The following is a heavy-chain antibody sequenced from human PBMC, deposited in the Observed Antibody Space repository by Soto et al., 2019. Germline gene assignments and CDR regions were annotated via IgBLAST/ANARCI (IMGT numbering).Heavy chain of an antibody. CDR2: IYYSGST. J-gene: IGHJ4*02. D-gene: IGHD3-22*01. CDR3: ARAYRAYYYDSSGYFDY. CDR1: GGSVSSGSYS. V-gene: IGHV4-61*01. Sequence: PSETLSLTCTVSGGSVSSGSYSWSWIRQPPGKGLEWIGYIYYSGSTNYNPSLKSRVTISVDTSKNQFSLKLSSVTAADTAVYYCARAYRAYYYDSSGYFDYWGQGTLVTVSS.